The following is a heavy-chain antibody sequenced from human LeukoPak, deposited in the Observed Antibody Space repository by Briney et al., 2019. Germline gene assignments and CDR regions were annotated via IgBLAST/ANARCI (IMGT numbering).Heavy chain of an antibody. J-gene: IGHJ6*02. Sequence: ASVKVSCKASGYTFTTYGITWVRQAPGQGLEWMGWISAYDGHTFYAQNLQGRLTMTTDTSTSTAYMELRSLGSDDTAVYYCARDLWFAASSPYGMDASGQGTTVTVSS. CDR3: ARDLWFAASSPYGMDA. V-gene: IGHV1-18*01. CDR2: ISAYDGHT. D-gene: IGHD3-10*01. CDR1: GYTFTTYG.